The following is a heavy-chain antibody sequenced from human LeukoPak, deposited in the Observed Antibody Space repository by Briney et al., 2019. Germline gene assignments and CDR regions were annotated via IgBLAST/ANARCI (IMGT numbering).Heavy chain of an antibody. V-gene: IGHV3-48*03. CDR1: GSTFSSYE. Sequence: GGSLRLSCAASGSTFSSYEMNWVRQAPGKGLEWVSYISSSGSTIYYADSVKGRFTISRDNAKNTLYLQMNSLRAEETAVYYRTRQAAADYYYYYGMDVWGQGTTVTVSS. D-gene: IGHD6-13*01. CDR2: ISSSGSTI. CDR3: TRQAAADYYYYYGMDV. J-gene: IGHJ6*02.